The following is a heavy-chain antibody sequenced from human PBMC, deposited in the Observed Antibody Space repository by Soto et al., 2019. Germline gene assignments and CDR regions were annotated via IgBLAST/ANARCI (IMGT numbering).Heavy chain of an antibody. J-gene: IGHJ4*02. D-gene: IGHD3-3*01. Sequence: SVKVSCKASGGTLNNYAINWVRQAPGQGLEWMGGILPVSAPPDYAQKFQGRVSITADYSTSTVYMELSRLKSDDTAVYFCATDSNYDVSNSFWGQGTLVTVSS. CDR2: ILPVSAPP. CDR3: ATDSNYDVSNSF. CDR1: GGTLNNYA. V-gene: IGHV1-69*13.